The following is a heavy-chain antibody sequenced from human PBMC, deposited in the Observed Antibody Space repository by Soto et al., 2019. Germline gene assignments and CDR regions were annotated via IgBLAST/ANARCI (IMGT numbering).Heavy chain of an antibody. D-gene: IGHD5-12*01. J-gene: IGHJ4*02. CDR2: ISYDGSNK. V-gene: IGHV3-30*18. CDR1: GFTFSSYG. CDR3: AQDREWLRFGGFDY. Sequence: QVQLVESGGGVVQPGRSLRLSCAASGFTFSSYGMHWVRQAPGKGLEWVAVISYDGSNKYYADSVKGRFTISRDNSKNTLYLQMSRLRAEDTAVYYCAQDREWLRFGGFDYWGKGTLVTVSS.